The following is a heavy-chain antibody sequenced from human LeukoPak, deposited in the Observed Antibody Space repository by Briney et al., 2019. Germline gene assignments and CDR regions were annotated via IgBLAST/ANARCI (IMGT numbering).Heavy chain of an antibody. J-gene: IGHJ5*02. CDR1: GGSISSGTYY. D-gene: IGHD6-19*01. V-gene: IGHV4-61*02. Sequence: SETLSLTCTVSGGSISSGTYYWSWIRQPAGKGLEWIGRIYTSGSTNYNPSLKSRVTISLDPSKNQFSLKLSSVTAADTAVYYCARDGSGWLNWFDPWGQGTLVTVSS. CDR3: ARDGSGWLNWFDP. CDR2: IYTSGST.